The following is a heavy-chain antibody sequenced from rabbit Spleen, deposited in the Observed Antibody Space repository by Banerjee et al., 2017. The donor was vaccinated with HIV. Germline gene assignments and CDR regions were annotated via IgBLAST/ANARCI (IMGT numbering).Heavy chain of an antibody. V-gene: IGHV1S45*01. CDR3: ARDTSSSFSSYGMDL. CDR1: GFSFSSRYY. Sequence: QEQLVESGGGLVKPEGSLKLSCTASGFSFSSRYYLCWVRQAPGKGLEWIACIYSGSSADTYYASWAKGRFTISKTSSTTVDLKMTRLTAADTATYFCARDTSSSFSSYGMDLWGPGTLVTVS. D-gene: IGHD1-1*01. J-gene: IGHJ6*01. CDR2: IYSGSSADT.